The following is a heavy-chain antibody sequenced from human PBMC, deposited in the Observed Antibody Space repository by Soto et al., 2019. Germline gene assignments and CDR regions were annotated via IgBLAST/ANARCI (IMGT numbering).Heavy chain of an antibody. V-gene: IGHV1-18*04. CDR2: ISTYNGNT. CDR3: ARAPTIFGVIIKAVLNFDD. J-gene: IGHJ4*02. Sequence: ASVKVSCKTSGYTFTNYGISWVRQAPGHGLEWMGWISTYNGNTNYAQNFQGRVTMTTDTSTGTAYMELRSLRSDDTAVYYCARAPTIFGVIIKAVLNFDDWGQVTLVTVSS. CDR1: GYTFTNYG. D-gene: IGHD3-3*01.